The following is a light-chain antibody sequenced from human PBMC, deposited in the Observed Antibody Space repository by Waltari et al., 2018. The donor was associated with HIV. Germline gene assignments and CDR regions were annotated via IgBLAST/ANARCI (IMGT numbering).Light chain of an antibody. Sequence: QSVLTQPPSVSAAPGQKVTISCSGSSSNIGNNYVSWYQQLPRTAPKLLIYDINKRASGIPDRFSGSKSSTSASLGISGRQTGDEADYYCGTWDSSLSAVVFGGGTKLTVL. CDR1: SSNIGNNY. V-gene: IGLV1-51*01. J-gene: IGLJ2*01. CDR3: GTWDSSLSAVV. CDR2: DIN.